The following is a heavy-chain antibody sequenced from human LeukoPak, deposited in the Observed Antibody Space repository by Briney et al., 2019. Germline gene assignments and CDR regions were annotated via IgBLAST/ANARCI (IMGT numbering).Heavy chain of an antibody. V-gene: IGHV3-74*01. J-gene: IGHJ6*02. D-gene: IGHD3-22*01. CDR3: ASRRGDSSGYLYYYYYGMDV. CDR1: GFTFSSYW. CDR2: INSDGSST. Sequence: GGSLRLSCAASGFTFSSYWMHWVRQAPGKGLVWVSRINSDGSSTSYADSVKGRFTISRDNAKNTLYLQMNSLRAEDTAVYYCASRRGDSSGYLYYYYYGMDVWGQGTTVTVSS.